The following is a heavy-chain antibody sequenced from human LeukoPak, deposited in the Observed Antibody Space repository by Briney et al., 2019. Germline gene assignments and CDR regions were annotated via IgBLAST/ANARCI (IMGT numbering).Heavy chain of an antibody. Sequence: GGSLRLSCAASGFTFSTYWMHWVRQAPGKGLAWVSRIRPEGTTTAYADSVKGRFTISRDNAKNTLFLQMNSLSAEDTAVYYCARDLDWILFDYWGQGTLVTVSS. D-gene: IGHD3-9*01. J-gene: IGHJ4*02. CDR2: IRPEGTTT. CDR1: GFTFSTYW. V-gene: IGHV3-74*03. CDR3: ARDLDWILFDY.